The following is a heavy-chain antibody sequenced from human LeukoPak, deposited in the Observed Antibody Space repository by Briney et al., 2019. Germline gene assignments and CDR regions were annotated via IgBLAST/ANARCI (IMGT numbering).Heavy chain of an antibody. Sequence: ASVKVSCKASGYTFTGYYMHWVRQASGQGLEWMGWINPNSGGTNYAQKFQGRVTMTRDTSISTAYMELSRLRSDDTALYYCARGGTNYYYMDVWGKGTTVTVSS. V-gene: IGHV1-2*02. CDR2: INPNSGGT. CDR1: GYTFTGYY. CDR3: ARGGTNYYYMDV. D-gene: IGHD3-10*01. J-gene: IGHJ6*03.